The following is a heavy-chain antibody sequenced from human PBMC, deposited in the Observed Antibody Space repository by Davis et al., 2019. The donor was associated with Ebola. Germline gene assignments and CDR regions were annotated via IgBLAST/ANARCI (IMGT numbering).Heavy chain of an antibody. V-gene: IGHV4-39*07. J-gene: IGHJ4*02. D-gene: IGHD3-16*01. CDR1: GGSISSYY. Sequence: SETLSLTCTVSGGSISSYYWGWIRQPPGKGLEWIGSIYYSGSTYYNPSLKSRVTISVDTSKNQFSLILTSVTAADTAVYFCARGGILAELPGRWGQGTLVTVSS. CDR3: ARGGILAELPGR. CDR2: IYYSGST.